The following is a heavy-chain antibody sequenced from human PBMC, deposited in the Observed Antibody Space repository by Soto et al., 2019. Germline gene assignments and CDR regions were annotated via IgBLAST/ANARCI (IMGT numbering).Heavy chain of an antibody. V-gene: IGHV4-59*08. J-gene: IGHJ4*02. CDR2: IYYSGST. CDR1: GGSISSYY. Sequence: QVQLQESGPGLVKPSETLSLTCTVSGGSISSYYWSWIRQPPGKGLEWIGYIYYSGSTNYNPSLKSRVTISVDTSKNQFSLKLSSVTAADKAVYYWARHGEYSSSWYFDYWGQGTLVTVSS. CDR3: ARHGEYSSSWYFDY. D-gene: IGHD6-13*01.